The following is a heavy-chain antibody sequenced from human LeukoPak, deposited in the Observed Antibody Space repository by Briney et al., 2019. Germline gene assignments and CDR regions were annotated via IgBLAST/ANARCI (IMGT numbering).Heavy chain of an antibody. CDR1: GFTFSTYS. Sequence: GGSLRLSCAASGFTFSTYSMNWVRQAPGKGLEWVSYISSSGSTIYYADSVKGRFTISRDNAKNSLYLQMNSLRAEDTAVYSCARMGHDAFDIWGQGTMVTVSS. CDR3: ARMGHDAFDI. CDR2: ISSSGSTI. V-gene: IGHV3-48*01. J-gene: IGHJ3*02. D-gene: IGHD3-16*01.